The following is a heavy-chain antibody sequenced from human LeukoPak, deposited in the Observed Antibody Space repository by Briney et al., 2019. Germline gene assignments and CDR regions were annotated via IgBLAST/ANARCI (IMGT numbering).Heavy chain of an antibody. V-gene: IGHV4-34*01. CDR1: GGSFSGYH. D-gene: IGHD6-19*01. J-gene: IGHJ4*01. CDR3: ARRSIAVAGFDY. Sequence: SETLSLTCAVYGGSFSGYHWSWIRQPPGKGLEWIGEINHSGSTNYNPSLKSRVTISVDTSKNQFSLKLSSVTAADTAVYYCARRSIAVAGFDYWGHGTLVTVSS. CDR2: INHSGST.